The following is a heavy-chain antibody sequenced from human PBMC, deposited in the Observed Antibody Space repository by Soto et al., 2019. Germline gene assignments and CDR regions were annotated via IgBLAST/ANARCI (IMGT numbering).Heavy chain of an antibody. D-gene: IGHD2-15*01. Sequence: ASVKVSCKASGYTFSSHGIIWVRQAPGQGLEGMGWISGYNGNAKYAQRFQGRVTMATDTSTSTVYMDLRSLGSDDSAVYYCAREGSYGWYDCWGQGTLVTVSS. CDR1: GYTFSSHG. CDR3: AREGSYGWYDC. V-gene: IGHV1-18*01. CDR2: ISGYNGNA. J-gene: IGHJ5*01.